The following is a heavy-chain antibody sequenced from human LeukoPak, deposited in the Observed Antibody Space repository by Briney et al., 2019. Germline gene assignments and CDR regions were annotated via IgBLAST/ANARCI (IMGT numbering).Heavy chain of an antibody. J-gene: IGHJ4*02. V-gene: IGHV3-23*01. Sequence: GGSLRLSCAASGFTFSSYAMTWVRQAPGKGLEWVSAISGTGGSTYYADSVKGRFTISRDNSKNTLYLQMSSLRAEDTAVYYCAKEDAIFGVVTFDYWGQGTLVTVSS. CDR2: ISGTGGST. CDR1: GFTFSSYA. CDR3: AKEDAIFGVVTFDY. D-gene: IGHD3-3*01.